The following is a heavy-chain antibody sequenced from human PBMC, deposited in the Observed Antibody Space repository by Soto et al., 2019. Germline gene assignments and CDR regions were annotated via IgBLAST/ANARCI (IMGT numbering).Heavy chain of an antibody. V-gene: IGHV4-34*01. D-gene: IGHD2-15*01. CDR3: ETLGVVVVPARGIYYYSYYMEV. CDR1: GGSFGGYY. Sequence: PSETLSLTCAVYGGSFGGYYWSWIRQPPGKGLEWIGEINHSGSTNYNPSLKSRVTISVDTSKTHFSLKLSSVTPADTALFSCETLGVVVVPARGIYYYSYYMEVGGKGTRVTLSS. J-gene: IGHJ6*03. CDR2: INHSGST.